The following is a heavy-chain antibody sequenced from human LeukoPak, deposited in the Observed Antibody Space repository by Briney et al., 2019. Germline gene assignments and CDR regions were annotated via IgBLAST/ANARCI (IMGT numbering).Heavy chain of an antibody. D-gene: IGHD6-19*01. CDR3: ARGDSSGWGLDY. V-gene: IGHV3-23*01. J-gene: IGHJ4*02. Sequence: GGSLRLSCVASRFTLSSYAMSWVRPAPGKGLEWVSPISGSGGSTYYADSVKGRFTISRDNSKNTLYLQMNSLRAEVTAVYYCARGDSSGWGLDYWGLGTLVTVSS. CDR2: ISGSGGST. CDR1: RFTLSSYA.